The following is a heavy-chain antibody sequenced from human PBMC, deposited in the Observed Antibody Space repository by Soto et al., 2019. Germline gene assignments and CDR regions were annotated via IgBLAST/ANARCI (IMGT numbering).Heavy chain of an antibody. J-gene: IGHJ4*02. Sequence: GGSLSLSCQVSGFTFGSYAMSWVRQASGKGLEWVALVQSNHVTYYADSVRGRFTVSRDNSKNTLYLQMDSLRVEDTALYYCAKWLRGGSYYCDFWGQGAMVTVSS. CDR2: VQSNHVT. D-gene: IGHD3-10*01. CDR3: AKWLRGGSYYCDF. CDR1: GFTFGSYA. V-gene: IGHV3-23*01.